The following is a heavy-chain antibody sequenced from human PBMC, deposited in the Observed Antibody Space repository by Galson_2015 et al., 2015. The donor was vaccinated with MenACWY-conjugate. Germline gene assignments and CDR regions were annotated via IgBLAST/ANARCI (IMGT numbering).Heavy chain of an antibody. CDR2: VSYDASSR. V-gene: IGHV3-30*10. J-gene: IGHJ3*01. Sequence: SLRLSCAASGFRFSSYPFYWVRQSPGKGLEWVAVVSYDASSRYYRDSVQGRFTISRDNSKNTVSLEMSSLGPEDSAVYYPVRAEGWLRSAFDLWGQGTMVTVSS. D-gene: IGHD5-12*01. CDR3: VRAEGWLRSAFDL. CDR1: GFRFSSYP.